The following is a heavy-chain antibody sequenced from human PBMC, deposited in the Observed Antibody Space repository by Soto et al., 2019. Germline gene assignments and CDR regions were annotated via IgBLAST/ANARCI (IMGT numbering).Heavy chain of an antibody. V-gene: IGHV3-30*18. D-gene: IGHD3-22*01. CDR3: AKAVSGYYSRNFDY. J-gene: IGHJ4*02. CDR1: GFTFSSYG. Sequence: QVQLVESGGGVVQPGRSLRPSCAASGFTFSSYGMHWVRQAPGKGLEWVAVISYDGSNKYYADSVKGRFTISRDNSKNTLYLQMNSLRAEDTAVYYCAKAVSGYYSRNFDYWGQGTLVTVSS. CDR2: ISYDGSNK.